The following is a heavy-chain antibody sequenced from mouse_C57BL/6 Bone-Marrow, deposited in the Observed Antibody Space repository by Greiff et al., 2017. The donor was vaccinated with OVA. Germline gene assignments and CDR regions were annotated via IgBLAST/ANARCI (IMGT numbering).Heavy chain of an antibody. CDR2: IDPNSGGT. J-gene: IGHJ2*01. V-gene: IGHV1-72*01. CDR1: GYTFTSYW. Sequence: QVQLKQPGAELVKPGASVKLSCKASGYTFTSYWMHWVKQRPGRGLEWIGRIDPNSGGTKYNEKFKSKATLTVDKPSSTAYMQLSSLTSEDSAVYYCARGGYDGYFYYFDYWGQGTTLTVSS. CDR3: ARGGYDGYFYYFDY. D-gene: IGHD2-3*01.